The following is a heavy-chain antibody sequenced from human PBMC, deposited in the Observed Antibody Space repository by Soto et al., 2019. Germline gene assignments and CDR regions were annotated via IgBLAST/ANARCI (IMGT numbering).Heavy chain of an antibody. Sequence: PGGSLRLSCAASGFTFSSYAMIWVRQAPGKGLEWVSTISGSGGSTYYADSVKGRFTISRDNSKNSLYLQMNSLRAEDTALYYCAKAHDGSGYTPFDYWGQGTQVTVSS. CDR1: GFTFSSYA. J-gene: IGHJ4*02. CDR2: ISGSGGST. CDR3: AKAHDGSGYTPFDY. V-gene: IGHV3-23*01. D-gene: IGHD3-22*01.